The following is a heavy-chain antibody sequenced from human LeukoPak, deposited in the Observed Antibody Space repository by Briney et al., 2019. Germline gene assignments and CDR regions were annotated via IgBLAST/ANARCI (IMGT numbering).Heavy chain of an antibody. CDR3: ARVGGSYYWFDP. CDR1: GGSISSGSYY. Sequence: PSQTLSLTCTVSGGSISSGSYYWSWIRQPAGKGLEWIGEINHSGSTNYNPSLKSRVTISVDTSKNQFSLKLSSVTAADTAVYYCARVGGSYYWFDPWGQGTLVTVSS. V-gene: IGHV4-61*09. J-gene: IGHJ5*02. D-gene: IGHD1-26*01. CDR2: INHSGST.